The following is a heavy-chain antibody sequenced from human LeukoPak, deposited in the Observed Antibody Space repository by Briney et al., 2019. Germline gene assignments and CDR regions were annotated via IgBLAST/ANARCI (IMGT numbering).Heavy chain of an antibody. V-gene: IGHV4-39*07. Sequence: SETLSLTCTVSGGSISSSSYYWGWIRQPPGKGLEWIGSIYYSGSTYYNPSLKSRVTISVDTSKNQFSLKLSSVTAADTAVYYCARAPAAAGVLGWFDPWGQGTLVTVSS. D-gene: IGHD6-13*01. CDR2: IYYSGST. CDR1: GGSISSSSYY. CDR3: ARAPAAAGVLGWFDP. J-gene: IGHJ5*02.